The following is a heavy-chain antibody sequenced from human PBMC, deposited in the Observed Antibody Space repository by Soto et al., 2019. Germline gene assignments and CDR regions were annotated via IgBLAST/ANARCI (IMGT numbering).Heavy chain of an antibody. D-gene: IGHD3-10*01. CDR1: GGSISSDDYY. J-gene: IGHJ5*02. V-gene: IGHV4-30-4*01. CDR3: ARDLVYFGSCGEGSFDP. CDR2: IYYSGTT. Sequence: PSETLSLTCTVSGGSISSDDYYWSWIRQPPGKGLEWIGYIYYSGTTYYNPSLKSRVSISIDTSKNQFSLKLNSVTVADTAVYYCARDLVYFGSCGEGSFDPWGQGNLVTVS.